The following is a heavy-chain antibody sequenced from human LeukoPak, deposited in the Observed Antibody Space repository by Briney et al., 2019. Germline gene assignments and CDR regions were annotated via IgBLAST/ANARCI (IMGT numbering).Heavy chain of an antibody. CDR3: ARVSPYLVAGLGAFDN. CDR2: INSDGTTT. J-gene: IGHJ3*02. V-gene: IGHV3-74*01. Sequence: PGGSLTLSCADSGFSVSGYWIHWVGQAPGKGLVWVSRINSDGTTTDYADSVKGRVTVSRDNGRNTVYLQMSSLRADDTAIYYCARVSPYLVAGLGAFDNWGQGTKVTVSS. CDR1: GFSVSGYW. D-gene: IGHD6-19*01.